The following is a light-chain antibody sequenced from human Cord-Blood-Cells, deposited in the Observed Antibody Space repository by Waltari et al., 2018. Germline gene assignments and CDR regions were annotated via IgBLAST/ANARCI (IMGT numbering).Light chain of an antibody. CDR2: DAS. CDR1: QSASSY. V-gene: IGKV3-11*01. CDR3: QQRSNWPLLT. Sequence: EIVLTQSPATLSLSPGERDTLSCRASQSASSYLAWYQQKPGQAPRLLIYDASNRATGIPARFSGSGSGTDFTLTISSLEPEDFAVYYCQQRSNWPLLTFGGGTKVEIK. J-gene: IGKJ4*01.